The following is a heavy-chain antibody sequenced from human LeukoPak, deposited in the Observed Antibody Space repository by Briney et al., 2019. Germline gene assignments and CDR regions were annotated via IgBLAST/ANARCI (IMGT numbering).Heavy chain of an antibody. CDR3: ARAHNYYDSSGYYPQLLGFDY. J-gene: IGHJ4*02. D-gene: IGHD3-22*01. Sequence: ASVKVSCKASGYTFTSYGISWMRQAPGQGLEWMGWISAFNGNTNYAQKLQGRVTMTTDTSTSTAYMELRSLRSDDTAVYYCARAHNYYDSSGYYPQLLGFDYWGQGTLVTVSS. V-gene: IGHV1-18*01. CDR1: GYTFTSYG. CDR2: ISAFNGNT.